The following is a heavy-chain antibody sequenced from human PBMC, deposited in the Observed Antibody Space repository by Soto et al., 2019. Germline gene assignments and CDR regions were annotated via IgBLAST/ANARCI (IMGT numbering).Heavy chain of an antibody. V-gene: IGHV1-69*13. J-gene: IGHJ4*02. CDR3: ASPKAIFGVYPFDY. D-gene: IGHD3-3*01. Sequence: GPSVKVSCKASGGTFSSYAISWVRQAPGQGLEWMGGIIPIFGTANYAQKFQGRVTITADESTSTAYMELSSLRSEDTAVYYCASPKAIFGVYPFDYWGQGTLVTVSS. CDR2: IIPIFGTA. CDR1: GGTFSSYA.